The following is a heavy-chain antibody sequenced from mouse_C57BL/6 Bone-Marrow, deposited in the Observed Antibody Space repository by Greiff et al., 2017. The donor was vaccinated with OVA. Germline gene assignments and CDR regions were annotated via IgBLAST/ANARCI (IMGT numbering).Heavy chain of an antibody. CDR1: GFTFSDYG. CDR3: ARGRY. J-gene: IGHJ3*01. Sequence: EVQRVESGGGLVKPGGSLKLSCAASGFTFSDYGMHWVRQAPEKGLEWVAYISSGSSTIYYAATVKGRFTISRDNAKNTLFLQMTSLRSEDTAMYYCARGRYWGQGTLVTVSA. CDR2: ISSGSSTI. V-gene: IGHV5-17*01.